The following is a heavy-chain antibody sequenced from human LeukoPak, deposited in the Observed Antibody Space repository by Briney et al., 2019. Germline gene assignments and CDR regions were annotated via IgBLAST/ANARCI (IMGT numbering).Heavy chain of an antibody. CDR3: ARGFCSSTSCYIGFYSGWFDP. Sequence: SETLSLTCAVYGGSFSGYYWSWIRQPPGKGLEWIGEINHSGSTNYNPSLKSRVTISVDTSKNQSSLKLSSVTAADTAVYYCARGFCSSTSCYIGFYSGWFDPWGQGTLVTVSS. CDR2: INHSGST. V-gene: IGHV4-34*01. J-gene: IGHJ5*02. CDR1: GGSFSGYY. D-gene: IGHD2-2*02.